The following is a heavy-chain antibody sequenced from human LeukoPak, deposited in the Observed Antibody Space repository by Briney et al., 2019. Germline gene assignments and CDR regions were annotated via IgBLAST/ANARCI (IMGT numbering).Heavy chain of an antibody. D-gene: IGHD6-13*01. CDR1: GFTFSSYS. CDR2: ISSSSSYI. V-gene: IGHV3-21*01. CDR3: ARQTGYSSSPLDY. J-gene: IGHJ4*02. Sequence: GGSLRLSCAASGFTFSSYSMNWVRQAPGKGLEWVSSISSSSSYIYYADSVKGRFTISRDNAKNSLCLQMNSLRAEDTTVYYCARQTGYSSSPLDYWGQGTLVTVSS.